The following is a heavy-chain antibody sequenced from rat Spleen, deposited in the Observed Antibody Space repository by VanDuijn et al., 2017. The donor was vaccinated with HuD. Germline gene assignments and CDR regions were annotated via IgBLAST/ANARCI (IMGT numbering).Heavy chain of an antibody. CDR3: AKGGGSGY. V-gene: IGHV5-7*01. CDR1: GFTFSDYN. Sequence: EVQLVESGGGLVQPGRSLKLSCAASGFTFSDYNMAWVRQAPKKGLEWVATISYDGSSTYYRDSGKGRFTISRDNAKSSLYLQMNSLRSEDTATYYCAKGGGSGYWGQGGMVTVSS. D-gene: IGHD5-1*01. J-gene: IGHJ2*01. CDR2: ISYDGSST.